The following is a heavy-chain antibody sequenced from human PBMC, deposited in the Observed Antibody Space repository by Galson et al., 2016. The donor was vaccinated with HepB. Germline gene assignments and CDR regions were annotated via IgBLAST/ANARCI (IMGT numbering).Heavy chain of an antibody. CDR2: ISWDGRTT. V-gene: IGHV3-43*01. CDR3: AMAAYGSVSYTSDY. Sequence: SLRLSCAASGVAFYDYTMHWVRQAPGKGLEWVSLISWDGRTTSYAESVKGRFTISRDNSKNMLDLQVNSLRADDTAVYYCAMAAYGSVSYTSDYWGQRVLVTVSS. CDR1: GVAFYDYT. D-gene: IGHD3-10*01. J-gene: IGHJ4*02.